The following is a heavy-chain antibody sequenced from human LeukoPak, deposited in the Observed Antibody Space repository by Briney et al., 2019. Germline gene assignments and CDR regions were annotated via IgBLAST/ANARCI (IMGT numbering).Heavy chain of an antibody. CDR1: GFTFSSYA. Sequence: GGSLRLSCAASGFTFSSYAMSWVRQAPGKGLEWVSAISGSGGSTYYADSVKGRFTISRDNAKNSLYLQMNGLRAEDTAVYYCAELGITMIGGVWGKGTTVTISS. CDR3: AELGITMIGGV. V-gene: IGHV3-23*01. J-gene: IGHJ6*04. D-gene: IGHD3-10*02. CDR2: ISGSGGST.